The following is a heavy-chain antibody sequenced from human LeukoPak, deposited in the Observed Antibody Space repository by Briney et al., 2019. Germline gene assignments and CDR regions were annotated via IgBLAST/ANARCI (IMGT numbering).Heavy chain of an antibody. Sequence: PSETLSLTCTVSGGSISSGNYYWSWIRQPAGKGLEWIGRIYTSGSTNYNPSLKSRVTISVDTSKNQFSLKLSSVTAADTAVYYCAGTLTGIYYYYYMDVWGKGTTVTVSS. CDR1: GGSISSGNYY. V-gene: IGHV4-61*02. D-gene: IGHD3-10*01. CDR2: IYTSGST. CDR3: AGTLTGIYYYYYMDV. J-gene: IGHJ6*03.